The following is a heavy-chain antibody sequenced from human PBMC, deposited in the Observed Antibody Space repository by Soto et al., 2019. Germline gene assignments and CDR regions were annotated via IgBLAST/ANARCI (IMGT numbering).Heavy chain of an antibody. CDR1: GFTSSSYG. CDR3: ARQVTRKKTTTVTTLYYYYYMDV. V-gene: IGHV3-33*01. CDR2: IWYDGSNK. D-gene: IGHD4-4*01. Sequence: PGGSLRLSCAASGFTSSSYGMHWVRQAPGKGLEWVAVIWYDGSNKYYADSVKGRFTISRDNSKSTLYLQMNSLRAEDTAVYYCARQVTRKKTTTVTTLYYYYYMDVWGKGTTVTVSS. J-gene: IGHJ6*03.